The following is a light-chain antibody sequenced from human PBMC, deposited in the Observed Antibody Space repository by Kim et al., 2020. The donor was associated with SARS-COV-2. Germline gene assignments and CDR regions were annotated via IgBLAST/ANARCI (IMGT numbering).Light chain of an antibody. CDR1: QGMSNY. CDR3: QKYNSAPQT. Sequence: ASVGDRVTITCRASQGMSNYLAWYQQKPGKVPKLLIYAASTLQSGVPSRFSGSGSGTDFTLTISSLQPEDVATYYCQKYNSAPQTFGQGTKVDIK. V-gene: IGKV1-27*01. CDR2: AAS. J-gene: IGKJ1*01.